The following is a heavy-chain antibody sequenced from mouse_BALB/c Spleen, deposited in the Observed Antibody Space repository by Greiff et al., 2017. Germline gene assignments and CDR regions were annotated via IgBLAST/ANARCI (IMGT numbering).Heavy chain of an antibody. V-gene: IGHV7-1*02. J-gene: IGHJ4*01. CDR2: SRNKANDYTT. D-gene: IGHD1-3*01. CDR1: GFTFSDFY. Sequence: EVKVVESGGGLVQPGGSLRLSCATSGFTFSDFYMEWVRQPPGKRLEWIAASRNKANDYTTEYSASVKGRFIVSRDTSQSILYLQMNALRAEDTAIYYCAREVDAMDYWGQGTSVTVSS. CDR3: AREVDAMDY.